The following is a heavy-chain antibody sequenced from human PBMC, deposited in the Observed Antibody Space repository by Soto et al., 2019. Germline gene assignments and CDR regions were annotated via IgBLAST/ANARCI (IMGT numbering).Heavy chain of an antibody. J-gene: IGHJ4*02. V-gene: IGHV1-8*01. CDR2: MKPNTGNS. Sequence: ASVKVSCKASGYTFTSYDIYWVRQATGQGLEWMGWMKPNTGNSGYAQKFQGRVTVTSDTSINTVHMELSSLRSEDTAVYYCARRAETNGWNGFGADKYYFDFWGQGTLVTVSS. D-gene: IGHD1-1*01. CDR3: ARRAETNGWNGFGADKYYFDF. CDR1: GYTFTSYD.